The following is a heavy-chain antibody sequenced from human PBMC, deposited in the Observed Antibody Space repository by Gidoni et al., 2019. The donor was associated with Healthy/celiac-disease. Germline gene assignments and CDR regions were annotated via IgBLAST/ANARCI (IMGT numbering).Heavy chain of an antibody. CDR3: ASDYYGMDV. J-gene: IGHJ6*02. CDR2: ISWTSGSI. CDR1: GFTFDDYA. Sequence: EVQLVESGGGLVQPGRSLRLSCAASGFTFDDYAMNWVRQAPGKGLDLVSGISWTSGSIGYADSVKVRFTISRDKAKNSLYLQMNSLRAEDTALYYCASDYYGMDVWGQGTTVTVSS. V-gene: IGHV3-9*01.